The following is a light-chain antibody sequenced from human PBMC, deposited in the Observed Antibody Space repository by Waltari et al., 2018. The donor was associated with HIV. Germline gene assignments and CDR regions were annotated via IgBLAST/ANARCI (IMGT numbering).Light chain of an antibody. Sequence: EIVLTQSPGTLSLSPGERATPSCRADQRVSNYLAWYQQKPGQTPRLLIYGSSSRATGIPDRFSGSGSGTDFSLTISRVEPEDFAVYYCQQYGSAPLTFGGGTKVEIK. V-gene: IGKV3-20*01. J-gene: IGKJ4*01. CDR2: GSS. CDR3: QQYGSAPLT. CDR1: QRVSNY.